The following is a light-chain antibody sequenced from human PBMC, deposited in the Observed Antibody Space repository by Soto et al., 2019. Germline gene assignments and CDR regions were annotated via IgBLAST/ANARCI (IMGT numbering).Light chain of an antibody. CDR2: ANR. CDR3: QSYESASEV. V-gene: IGLV1-40*01. Sequence: QSALTQPPSVSGAPGQTVTISCSGSSSNIGAGYAVQWYQQYPGTAPKLLIYANRNRPSGVPERSSGSKSGTSASLAISGLQVEDEADYYCQSYESASEVFGGGTKLTVL. J-gene: IGLJ2*01. CDR1: SSNIGAGYA.